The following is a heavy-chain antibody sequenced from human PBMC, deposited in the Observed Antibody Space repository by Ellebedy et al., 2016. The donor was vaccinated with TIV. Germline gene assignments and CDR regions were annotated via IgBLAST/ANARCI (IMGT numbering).Heavy chain of an antibody. D-gene: IGHD6-19*01. CDR1: GFTFSSYA. Sequence: GESLKISCVASGFTFSSYAMNWVRQAPGKGLEWVSAISGSGDTTYYADSVKGRFTISRDNSQGTVHLQMNSLRAEDTAVYYCTKRGVGWAAFDIWGPGTMVTVSS. V-gene: IGHV3-23*01. CDR2: ISGSGDTT. CDR3: TKRGVGWAAFDI. J-gene: IGHJ3*02.